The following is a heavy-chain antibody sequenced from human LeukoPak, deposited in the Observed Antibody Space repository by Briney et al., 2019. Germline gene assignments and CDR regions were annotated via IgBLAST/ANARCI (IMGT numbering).Heavy chain of an antibody. D-gene: IGHD2-2*02. V-gene: IGHV4-59*01. Sequence: KPSETLSLTCTVSGGSISSYYWSWIRPPPGKGLEWIGYIYYSVSANYNPSRKCRVTISVGASKNQFSLKLSSVTAADTDVYYCARGVGYCSSTSCYTPYYYYMDVWGKGTTVTVSS. J-gene: IGHJ6*03. CDR2: IYYSVSA. CDR3: ARGVGYCSSTSCYTPYYYYMDV. CDR1: GGSISSYY.